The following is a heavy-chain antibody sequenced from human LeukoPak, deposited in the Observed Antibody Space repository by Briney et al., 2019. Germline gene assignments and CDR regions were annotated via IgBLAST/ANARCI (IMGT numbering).Heavy chain of an antibody. D-gene: IGHD4-17*01. CDR2: INPNSGGT. Sequence: ASVKVSCKASGYTFTSYYMHWVRQAPGQGLEWMGWINPNSGGTNYAQKLQGRVTMTTDTSTSTAYMELRSLRSDDTAVYYCARGLGDYVVFDYWGQGTLVTVSS. CDR3: ARGLGDYVVFDY. CDR1: GYTFTSYY. V-gene: IGHV1-2*02. J-gene: IGHJ4*02.